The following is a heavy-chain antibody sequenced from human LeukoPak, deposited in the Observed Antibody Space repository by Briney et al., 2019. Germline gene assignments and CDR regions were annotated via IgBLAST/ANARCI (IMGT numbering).Heavy chain of an antibody. CDR3: ARRMSAYSGSYPFDY. Sequence: GGSLRLSCAASGFTFSSYSMNWVRQAPGKGLEWVSSISSSSSYIYYADSVKGRFTISRDNAKNSLYLQMNSLRAEDTAVYYCARRMSAYSGSYPFDYCGQGTLVTVSS. J-gene: IGHJ4*02. D-gene: IGHD1-26*01. CDR1: GFTFSSYS. CDR2: ISSSSSYI. V-gene: IGHV3-21*01.